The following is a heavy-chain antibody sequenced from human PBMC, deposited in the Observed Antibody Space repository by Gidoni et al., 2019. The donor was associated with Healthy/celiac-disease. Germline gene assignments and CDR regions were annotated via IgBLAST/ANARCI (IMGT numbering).Heavy chain of an antibody. D-gene: IGHD6-13*01. CDR2: INPSGST. CDR1: GGSFSGYY. CDR3: ARIRKQLAKYYYYYYGMDV. J-gene: IGHJ6*02. V-gene: IGHV4-34*01. Sequence: QVQLQQWGAGRLKPSETLSLTCAVYGGSFSGYYWCWIRQPPGKGLEWIGEINPSGSTNYNPSLKSRVTISVDTSKNQFSLKLSSVTAADTAVYYCARIRKQLAKYYYYYYGMDVWGQGTTVTVSS.